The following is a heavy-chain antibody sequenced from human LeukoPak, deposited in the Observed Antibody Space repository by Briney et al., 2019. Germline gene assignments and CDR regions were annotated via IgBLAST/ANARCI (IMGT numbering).Heavy chain of an antibody. V-gene: IGHV3-23*01. D-gene: IGHD2-15*01. CDR3: AKIMALYCSGGSCNEIDY. Sequence: GGSLRLSCAASRFTFSNYGMGWVRQTPGKGLEWLSSVSGSGANTYYADSVKGRFTISRDNSRDRIYLQMNSLRADDTAVYYCAKIMALYCSGGSCNEIDYWGQGTLVTVSS. CDR1: RFTFSNYG. J-gene: IGHJ4*02. CDR2: VSGSGANT.